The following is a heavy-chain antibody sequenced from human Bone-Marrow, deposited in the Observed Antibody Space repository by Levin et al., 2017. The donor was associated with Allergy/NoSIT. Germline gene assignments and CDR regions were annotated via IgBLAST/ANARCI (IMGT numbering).Heavy chain of an antibody. CDR2: IYPGDSDT. J-gene: IGHJ4*02. D-gene: IGHD3-22*01. CDR3: ARCYDNSGYYCDS. CDR1: GYSFNSDW. Sequence: KVSCKGSGYSFNSDWIAWVRQMSGKGPEWMGIIYPGDSDTRYSPSFQGQVTFSADKYINTAYLQWSSLKASDTAMYYCARCYDNSGYYCDSWGQGTLVTVSS. V-gene: IGHV5-51*01.